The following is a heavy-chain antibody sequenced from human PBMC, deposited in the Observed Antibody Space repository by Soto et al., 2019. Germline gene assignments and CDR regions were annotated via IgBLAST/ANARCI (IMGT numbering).Heavy chain of an antibody. CDR3: ARDRYYYYETSGYFSY. CDR2: INTGNGNT. V-gene: IGHV1-3*04. CDR1: GYTFTSHF. J-gene: IGHJ4*02. Sequence: QVQLVQSGAEVKKPGASMRVSCRTSGYTFTSHFIHWVRQAPGQGLEWMGWINTGNGNTRYSEHFEGRVTITRDTSAHTFYMELSSLRSEDTAVYYCARDRYYYYETSGYFSYWGQGTLVTV. D-gene: IGHD3-22*01.